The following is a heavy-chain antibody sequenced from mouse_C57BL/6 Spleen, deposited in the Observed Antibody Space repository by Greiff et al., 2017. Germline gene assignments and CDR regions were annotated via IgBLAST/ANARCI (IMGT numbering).Heavy chain of an antibody. Sequence: EVQLLEPGEGLVKPGGSLKLSCAASGFTFSSYAMAWVRQTPEQGLEWVAYISRGGDYIYYADTVKGRFTISRDNARNTLYLQMSSLKSEDTAKYYCTRDREDYWGQGTLVTVSA. CDR2: ISRGGDYI. J-gene: IGHJ3*01. CDR3: TRDREDY. V-gene: IGHV5-9-1*02. CDR1: GFTFSSYA. D-gene: IGHD2-14*01.